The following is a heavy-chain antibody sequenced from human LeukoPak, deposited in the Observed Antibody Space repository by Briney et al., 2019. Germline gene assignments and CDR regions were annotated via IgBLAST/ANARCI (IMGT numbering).Heavy chain of an antibody. V-gene: IGHV4-34*01. D-gene: IGHD4-23*01. J-gene: IGHJ4*02. CDR2: INHSGST. CDR1: GGSFSGYY. Sequence: SETLSLTCAVYGGSFSGYYWSWIRQPPGKGLEWIGEINHSGSTNYDPSLKSRVTISVDTSKNQFSLKLSSVTAADTAVYYCARGGSATTVVINFDYWGQGTLVTVSS. CDR3: ARGGSATTVVINFDY.